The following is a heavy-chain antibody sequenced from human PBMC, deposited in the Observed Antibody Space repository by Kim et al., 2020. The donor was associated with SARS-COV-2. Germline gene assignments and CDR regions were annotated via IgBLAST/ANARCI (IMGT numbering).Heavy chain of an antibody. D-gene: IGHD3-9*01. V-gene: IGHV3-23*01. CDR2: ISGNARNT. CDR3: AKMQTVDWHRDAFGS. CDR1: EFIFNIYA. J-gene: IGHJ3*02. Sequence: GGSLRLSCAASEFIFNIYAMTWVRQAPGRGLEWLSSISGNARNTYYADSARGRFTISRDNSKNTLYLQMDSLRAEDTAIYYCAKMQTVDWHRDAFGSWGQGTMVTVSS.